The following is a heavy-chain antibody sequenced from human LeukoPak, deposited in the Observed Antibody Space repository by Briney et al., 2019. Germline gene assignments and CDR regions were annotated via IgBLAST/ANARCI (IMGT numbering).Heavy chain of an antibody. Sequence: RGSLRLSCATSGFTFSNAWMTWVRQAQGKGLEWVGRIKTKGEGGTVDYAAPVKGRFTISRDDSKNTLYLQMNSLKTEDTAVYYCTTRRYDFWGGYYSHWYFDLWGRGTLVTVSS. CDR3: TTRRYDFWGGYYSHWYFDL. J-gene: IGHJ2*01. D-gene: IGHD3-3*01. V-gene: IGHV3-15*01. CDR1: GFTFSNAW. CDR2: IKTKGEGGTV.